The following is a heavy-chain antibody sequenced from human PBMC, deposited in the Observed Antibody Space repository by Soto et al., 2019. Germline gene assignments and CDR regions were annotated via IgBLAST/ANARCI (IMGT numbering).Heavy chain of an antibody. J-gene: IGHJ6*02. D-gene: IGHD6-6*01. CDR3: ARRGGGLYSSSFWVYYYYGMDV. Sequence: KTSETLSLTCAVYGGSFSGYYWSWIRQPPGKGLEWIGEINHSGSTNYNPSLKSRVTISVDTSKNQFSLQLSSVTAADTAVYYCARRGGGLYSSSFWVYYYYGMDVWGQGTTVTVSS. V-gene: IGHV4-34*01. CDR2: INHSGST. CDR1: GGSFSGYY.